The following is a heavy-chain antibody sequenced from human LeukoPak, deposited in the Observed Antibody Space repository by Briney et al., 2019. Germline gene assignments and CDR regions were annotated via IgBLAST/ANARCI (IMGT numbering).Heavy chain of an antibody. Sequence: SETLSLTCTVSGGSISSYYWSWIRQPPGKGLEWIGSIYYSGSTYYNPSLKSRVTISVDTSKNQFSLKLSSVTAADTAVYYCARKYSSGWYIDYWGQGTLVTVSS. J-gene: IGHJ4*02. V-gene: IGHV4-39*07. CDR3: ARKYSSGWYIDY. CDR2: IYYSGST. CDR1: GGSISSYY. D-gene: IGHD6-19*01.